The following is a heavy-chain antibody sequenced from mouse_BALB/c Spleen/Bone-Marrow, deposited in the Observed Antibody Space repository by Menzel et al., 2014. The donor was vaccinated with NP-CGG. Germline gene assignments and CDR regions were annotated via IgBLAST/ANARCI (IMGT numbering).Heavy chain of an antibody. V-gene: IGHV14-3*02. D-gene: IGHD2-1*01. CDR1: GFNIKDIY. J-gene: IGHJ3*01. Sequence: VQLQQSGAELVKPGASVKLSCTASGFNIKDIYMHWVKERPEQGLEWIGRIDPANGNSIYYPKFQDKATITADTSSKTACLQLSSLTAEDTAVYYCTRGGNYGWFAYWGQGTLVTVSA. CDR3: TRGGNYGWFAY. CDR2: IDPANGNS.